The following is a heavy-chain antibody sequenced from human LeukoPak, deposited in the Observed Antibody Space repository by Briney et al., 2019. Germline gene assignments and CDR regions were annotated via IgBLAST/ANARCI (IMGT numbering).Heavy chain of an antibody. CDR3: AKDTYRPQLIDS. V-gene: IGHV3-21*01. J-gene: IGHJ4*02. D-gene: IGHD5-18*01. Sequence: PGGSLRLSCTASGFTFSLYAMNWVRQAPGKGLEWVSYINSESSDILYAGSVKGRFTISRDIAKNTLYLQMNSLRAEDTAVYYCAKDTYRPQLIDSWDQGTLVTVSS. CDR2: INSESSDI. CDR1: GFTFSLYA.